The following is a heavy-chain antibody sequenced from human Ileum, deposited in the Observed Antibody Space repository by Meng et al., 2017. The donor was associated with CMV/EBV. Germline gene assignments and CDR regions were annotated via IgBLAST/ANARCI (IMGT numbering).Heavy chain of an antibody. CDR3: ARGRTCSITSCYRGPSLDY. CDR1: NW. CDR2: IYSSGEI. J-gene: IGHJ4*02. Sequence: NWWHWVRQAPGKGLEWIGEIYSSGEINYNPSLKSRVTISMENSKNQFSLKLNSVTAADTAVYYCARGRTCSITSCYRGPSLDYWGQGTLVTVSS. V-gene: IGHV4-4*02. D-gene: IGHD2-2*02.